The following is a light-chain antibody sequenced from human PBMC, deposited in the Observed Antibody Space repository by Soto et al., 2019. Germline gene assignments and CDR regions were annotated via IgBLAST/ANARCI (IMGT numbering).Light chain of an antibody. J-gene: IGKJ4*01. CDR3: QQYNNWPPLT. V-gene: IGKV3-15*01. CDR1: QFIGSN. CDR2: DAS. Sequence: MTQSPATLSVSPGERATLSCRASQFIGSNLAWYQQKPGEAPRLLMYDASSRATGIPARFSGSGSGTELAFTISSLQAEDFAMYYCQQYNNWPPLTFGGGTKVEIK.